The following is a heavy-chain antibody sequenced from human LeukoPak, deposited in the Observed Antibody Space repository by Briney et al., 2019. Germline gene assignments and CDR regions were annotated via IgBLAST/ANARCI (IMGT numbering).Heavy chain of an antibody. D-gene: IGHD3-22*01. J-gene: IGHJ1*01. CDR1: VYTFTFYY. CDR2: INPNSGGT. CDR3: ARYRNYYDSSGYYYVEYFQH. Sequence: GASVNVSFKSSVYTFTFYYMHWVRQAPGQGLEGMGWINPNSGGTNYAQKFQGRVTMTRDTSISTAYMELSRLRSDDTAVYYCARYRNYYDSSGYYYVEYFQHWGQGTLVTVSS. V-gene: IGHV1-2*02.